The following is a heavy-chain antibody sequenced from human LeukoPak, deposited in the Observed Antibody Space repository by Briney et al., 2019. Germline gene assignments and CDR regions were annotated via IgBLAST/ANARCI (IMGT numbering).Heavy chain of an antibody. CDR3: ARGLGEVVPAATPLDY. Sequence: SETLSLTCTVSGGSLSSYYWNWIRQPPGKGLEWIGFIYYSGSTNYNPYLKSRVTMSVDTSKNQFSLKLSSVTAADTAVYYCARGLGEVVPAATPLDYWGQGTLVIVSS. CDR1: GGSLSSYY. J-gene: IGHJ4*02. CDR2: IYYSGST. D-gene: IGHD2-2*01. V-gene: IGHV4-59*08.